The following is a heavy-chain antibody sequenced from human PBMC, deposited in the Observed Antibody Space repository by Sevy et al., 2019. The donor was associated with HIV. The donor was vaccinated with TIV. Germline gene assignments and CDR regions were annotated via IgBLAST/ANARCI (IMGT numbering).Heavy chain of an antibody. CDR2: ITASGDIT. CDR3: AKDRDSMVGGVFWNNWFDP. J-gene: IGHJ5*02. CDR1: GFTFSDSA. V-gene: IGHV3-23*01. Sequence: GGSLRLSCAASGFTFSDSAMSWVRRAPGKGLEWVSTITASGDITYYVDSVKGRFTISRDNSKNTLYLQMNSLRVEDTAVYYCAKDRDSMVGGVFWNNWFDPWGQGTLVTVSS. D-gene: IGHD3-10*01.